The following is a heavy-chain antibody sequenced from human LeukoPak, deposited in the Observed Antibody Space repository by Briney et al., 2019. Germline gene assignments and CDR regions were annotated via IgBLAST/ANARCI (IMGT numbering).Heavy chain of an antibody. D-gene: IGHD3-10*01. J-gene: IGHJ4*02. CDR1: GGSISGSSYY. Sequence: PSETLSLICTVSGGSISGSSYYWGWIRQPPGKGLEWIGNVYYSGTTYYSPSLKSRVTISVDTSKNQFSLKLSSVTAADTAVYYCATQDTITMPGVDSWGQGTPVTVSS. V-gene: IGHV4-39*01. CDR2: VYYSGTT. CDR3: ATQDTITMPGVDS.